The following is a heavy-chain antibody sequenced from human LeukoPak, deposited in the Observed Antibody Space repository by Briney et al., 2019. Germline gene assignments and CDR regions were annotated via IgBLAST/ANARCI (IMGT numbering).Heavy chain of an antibody. CDR1: GFTFSSYW. D-gene: IGHD6-19*01. Sequence: PGGSLRLSCAASGFTFSSYWMSWVRQAPGKGLEWVANIKQDGSEKYYVDSVKGRFTISRDNAKNSLYLQTNSLRAEDTAVYYCAYSSGPPYFDYWGQGTLVTVSS. V-gene: IGHV3-7*01. CDR2: IKQDGSEK. J-gene: IGHJ4*02. CDR3: AYSSGPPYFDY.